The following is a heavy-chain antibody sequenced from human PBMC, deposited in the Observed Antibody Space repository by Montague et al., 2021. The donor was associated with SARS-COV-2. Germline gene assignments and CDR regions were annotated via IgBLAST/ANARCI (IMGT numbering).Heavy chain of an antibody. CDR2: VYYNGNT. D-gene: IGHD3-10*01. Sequence: SETLSLTCTVSGGSFFSSSYYWGWIRQPPGKGLEWIGSVYYNGNTNYNPSLKSRVTISLDTSENQFSLNLTSVTAADTAVYYCARPGGSESYWFDRWGQGTLVTVSS. V-gene: IGHV4-39*01. CDR1: GGSFFSSSYY. J-gene: IGHJ5*02. CDR3: ARPGGSESYWFDR.